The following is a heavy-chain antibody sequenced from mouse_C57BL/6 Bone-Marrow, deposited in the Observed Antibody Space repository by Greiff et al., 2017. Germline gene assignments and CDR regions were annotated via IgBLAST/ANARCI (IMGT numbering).Heavy chain of an antibody. J-gene: IGHJ1*03. CDR3: ASGDDGYSYWYFDV. CDR1: GYTFTSYW. CDR2: IDPSDSYT. D-gene: IGHD2-3*01. V-gene: IGHV1-69*01. Sequence: QVQLQQPGAELVMPGASVKLSCKASGYTFTSYWMHWVKQRPGQGLEWIGEIDPSDSYTNYNQKFKGKSTLTVDKSSSTAYMQLSSLTSEDSAVDYCASGDDGYSYWYFDVWGTGTTVTVSS.